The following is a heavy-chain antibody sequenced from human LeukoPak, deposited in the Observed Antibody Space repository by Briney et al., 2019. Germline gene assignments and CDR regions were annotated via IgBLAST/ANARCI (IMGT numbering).Heavy chain of an antibody. V-gene: IGHV3-11*01. CDR1: GFTFSDYY. CDR2: ISSSGSTI. CDR3: ARASIAARWDWFDP. D-gene: IGHD6-6*01. Sequence: GGSLRLSCAASGFTFSDYYMSWIRQAPGKGLEWVSYISSSGSTIYYADSVKGRSTISRDNAKNSLYLQMNSLRAEDTAVYYCARASIAARWDWFDPWGQGTLVTVSS. J-gene: IGHJ5*02.